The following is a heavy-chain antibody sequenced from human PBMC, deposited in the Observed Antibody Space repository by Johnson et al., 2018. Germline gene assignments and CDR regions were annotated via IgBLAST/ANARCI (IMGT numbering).Heavy chain of an antibody. V-gene: IGHV4-61*02. CDR3: ARGVYSYGHDAFDI. CDR2: IYASGNT. J-gene: IGHJ3*02. D-gene: IGHD5-18*01. CDR1: GGFVSSDGYY. Sequence: QVQLQESGPGLVKPSQTLSLTCIVSGGFVSSDGYYWNWIRQPAGKGPEWLGRIYASGNTDYAPSLKRRVAISMDKSKNQFSRGLSSVTASDSAVYYCARGVYSYGHDAFDIWGQGTMVTVSS.